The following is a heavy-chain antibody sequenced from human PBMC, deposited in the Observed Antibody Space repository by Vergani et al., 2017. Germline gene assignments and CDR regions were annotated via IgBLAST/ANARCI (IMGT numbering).Heavy chain of an antibody. V-gene: IGHV4-38-2*01. CDR2: IYHTVSA. J-gene: IGHJ5*02. CDR3: VRTVALWFGETKDGGWFDP. Sequence: QVQLLESGPGLLKPSDTLSLTCSFSGYSITNGYYWGWIRQPPGRGLEWIGSIYHTVSAYYNPSLKSRVTVSVDTSMNQVSLNLNSVTAADTAVYYCVRTVALWFGETKDGGWFDPWGQGTLVTVTA. D-gene: IGHD3-10*01. CDR1: GYSITNGYY.